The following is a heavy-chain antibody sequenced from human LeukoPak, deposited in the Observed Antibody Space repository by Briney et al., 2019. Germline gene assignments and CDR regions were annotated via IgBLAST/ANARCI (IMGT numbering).Heavy chain of an antibody. Sequence: SETLSLTCTVSGGSISSYYWSWIRQPPGKGLEWIGYIYYSGSTNYNPSLKSRVTISVDTSKNQFSLKLSSVTAADTAVYYCAREVRQFDPWGQGTLVTVSS. J-gene: IGHJ5*02. CDR2: IYYSGST. V-gene: IGHV4-59*01. CDR3: AREVRQFDP. D-gene: IGHD3-22*01. CDR1: GGSISSYY.